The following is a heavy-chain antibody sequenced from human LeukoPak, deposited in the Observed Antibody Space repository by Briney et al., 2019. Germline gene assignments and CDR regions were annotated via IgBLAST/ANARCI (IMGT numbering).Heavy chain of an antibody. CDR3: ARDRVQDVDTAMAY. Sequence: ASVKVSCKASGYTFTSYGISWVRQAPGQGLEWMGWISAYNGNTNYAQKLQGRVTMTTDTSTSTAYMELRSLRSDDTAVYYCARDRVQDVDTAMAYWGQETLVTVSS. CDR2: ISAYNGNT. J-gene: IGHJ4*02. V-gene: IGHV1-18*01. D-gene: IGHD5-18*01. CDR1: GYTFTSYG.